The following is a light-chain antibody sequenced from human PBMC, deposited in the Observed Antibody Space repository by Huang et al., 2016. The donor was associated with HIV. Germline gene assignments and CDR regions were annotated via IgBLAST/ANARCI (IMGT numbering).Light chain of an antibody. CDR3: QQSAVTPRT. V-gene: IGKV1-39*01. Sequence: DIQITQSPSSLSASVGDRVIITCRASQNINRYLNWYQQQPGKAPKLLIYGASKLQGGVPSSFSGSGSGTHFTLAISSLSPEDSATYYCQQSAVTPRTFGQGTKLEI. CDR1: QNINRY. J-gene: IGKJ2*01. CDR2: GAS.